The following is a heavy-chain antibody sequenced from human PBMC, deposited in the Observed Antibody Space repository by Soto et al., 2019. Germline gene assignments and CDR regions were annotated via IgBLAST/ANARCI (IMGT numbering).Heavy chain of an antibody. D-gene: IGHD2-21*02. CDR1: GFTFSSSG. V-gene: IGHV3-33*01. CDR3: ARYCCGDCSNGMDV. Sequence: GGSLRLSXAASGFTFSSSGMHWVRQAPGRGLEWVAVIWYDGSKKYYADSVKGRFTISRDNSKNTLYLQMNSLRAEDTAVYYCARYCCGDCSNGMDVWGQGTTVTVSS. CDR2: IWYDGSKK. J-gene: IGHJ6*02.